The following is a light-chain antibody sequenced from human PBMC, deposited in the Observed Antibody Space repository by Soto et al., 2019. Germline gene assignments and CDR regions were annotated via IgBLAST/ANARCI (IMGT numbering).Light chain of an antibody. J-gene: IGKJ2*01. CDR3: QQYNNWPYT. CDR2: GAS. V-gene: IGKV3-15*01. CDR1: QSVSSN. Sequence: EIVMTQSPATLSVSPGERATLSCRASQSVSSNLAWYQQKPGQAPRLLIYGASTSATGITARFSGSGSGTEFTLTISSLQSEDFAVYYCQQYNNWPYTFGQGTKLEIQ.